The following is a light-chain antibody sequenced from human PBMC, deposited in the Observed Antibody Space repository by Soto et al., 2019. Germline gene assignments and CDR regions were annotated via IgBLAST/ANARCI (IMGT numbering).Light chain of an antibody. CDR3: MDALPTPST. CDR1: QSLLHDNGKNY. CDR2: LGS. J-gene: IGKJ5*01. Sequence: VVMTRSPISLPVTPGEPASISCRSSQSLLHDNGKNYMDWYVQKPGQSPQLLIYLGSNRASGVPDRFSVSGAGTDFTLKISRVEAEDVGVYYRMDALPTPSTFGQGTRLEI. V-gene: IGKV2-28*01.